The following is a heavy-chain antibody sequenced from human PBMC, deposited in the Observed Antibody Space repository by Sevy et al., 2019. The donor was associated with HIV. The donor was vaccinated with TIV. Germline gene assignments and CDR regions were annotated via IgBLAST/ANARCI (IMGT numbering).Heavy chain of an antibody. D-gene: IGHD3-22*01. CDR2: IIPFFGTV. J-gene: IGHJ3*02. CDR1: GGIFSSYA. CDR3: ASDYHYDNSGYLRPDDI. V-gene: IGHV1-69*06. Sequence: ASVKVSCKASGGIFSSYAISWVRQAPGQGLEWMGGIIPFFGTVNYAQKFQGRVTITADKSTSTAYMELSSLRSEDTAVYYCASDYHYDNSGYLRPDDIWGQGTMVTVSS.